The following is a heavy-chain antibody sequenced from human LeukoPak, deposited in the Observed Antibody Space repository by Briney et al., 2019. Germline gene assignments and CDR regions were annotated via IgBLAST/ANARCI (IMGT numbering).Heavy chain of an antibody. CDR1: GGTFTSYA. J-gene: IGHJ6*03. Sequence: SVKVSCKASGGTFTSYAISWVRQAPGQGLEWMGRIIPIFGTANYAQKFQGRVTITTDESTSTAYMELSSLRSEDTAVYYCARGGGIVVVPAAIIPPVSYYYYMDVWGKGTTVTVSS. CDR3: ARGGGIVVVPAAIIPPVSYYYYMDV. V-gene: IGHV1-69*05. D-gene: IGHD2-2*02. CDR2: IIPIFGTA.